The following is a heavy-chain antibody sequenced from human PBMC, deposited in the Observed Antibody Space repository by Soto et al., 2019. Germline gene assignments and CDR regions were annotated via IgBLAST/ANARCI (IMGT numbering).Heavy chain of an antibody. J-gene: IGHJ5*02. CDR3: ARDRGGITVSSKPLGEWFDP. CDR1: DDSIGRSNYF. CDR2: IFYSGNT. D-gene: IGHD3-16*01. V-gene: IGHV4-39*07. Sequence: PSETLSLTCTVSDDSIGRSNYFWGWIRQPPGKGLEWIGNIFYSGNTHYNPSLKSRVTISLDTSNHHFSLRVSSVTAADTAVYYCARDRGGITVSSKPLGEWFDPWGQGTLVTVSS.